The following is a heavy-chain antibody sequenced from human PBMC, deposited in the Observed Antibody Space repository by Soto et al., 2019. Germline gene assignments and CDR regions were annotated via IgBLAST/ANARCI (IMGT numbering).Heavy chain of an antibody. CDR1: GGSFSGYY. D-gene: IGHD2-2*01. V-gene: IGHV4-34*01. J-gene: IGHJ6*02. CDR3: ARASDVVVPAAPSGMDV. CDR2: INHSGST. Sequence: QVQLQQWGAGLLKPSETLSLTCAVYGGSFSGYYWSWIRQPPGKGLEWIGEINHSGSTNYNPSLTSRVTISVDTPQNQLFLKLSSVTAAGTAVYYCARASDVVVPAAPSGMDVWGQGTTVTVSS.